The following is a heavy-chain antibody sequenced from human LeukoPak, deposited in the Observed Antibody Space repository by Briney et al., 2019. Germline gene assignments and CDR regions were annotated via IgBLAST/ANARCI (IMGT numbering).Heavy chain of an antibody. V-gene: IGHV4-59*01. Sequence: SETLSLTCTASGGSISSYYWSWIRQPPGKGLEWIGYVYYSGSTNYNPSLKSRVTISVDTSKNQFSLKLSSVTAADTAVYYCARDRDRAAATHYGMDVWGQGTTVTVSS. D-gene: IGHD6-13*01. CDR3: ARDRDRAAATHYGMDV. J-gene: IGHJ6*02. CDR2: VYYSGST. CDR1: GGSISSYY.